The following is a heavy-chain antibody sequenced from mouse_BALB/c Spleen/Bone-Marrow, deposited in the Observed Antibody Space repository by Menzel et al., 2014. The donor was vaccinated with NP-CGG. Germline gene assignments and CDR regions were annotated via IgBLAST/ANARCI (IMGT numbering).Heavy chain of an antibody. J-gene: IGHJ3*01. CDR1: GYTFTDYA. D-gene: IGHD2-1*01. Sequence: VKLLESGPELVRPGVSVKISCKGSGYTFTDYAMHRVKQSHAKSLEWIGVISTYSGNTNYNQKFKGKATMTVDKSSSTAYMELARLTSEDSAIYYCASPIYYGNYEGFAYWGQGTLVTVSA. CDR2: ISTYSGNT. V-gene: IGHV1-67*01. CDR3: ASPIYYGNYEGFAY.